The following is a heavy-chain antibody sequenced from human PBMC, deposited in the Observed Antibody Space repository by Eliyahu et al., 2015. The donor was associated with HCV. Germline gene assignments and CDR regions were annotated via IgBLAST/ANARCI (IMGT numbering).Heavy chain of an antibody. CDR3: AAPYSSSWYPPDY. D-gene: IGHD6-13*01. V-gene: IGHV3-23*01. J-gene: IGHJ4*02. Sequence: EVQLLESGGGLVQPGGSLRLSCAASGFTFSSYAMSWVRQAPGKGLEWVSAISGSGGSTYYADSVKGRFTISRDNSKNTLYLQMNSLRAEDTAVYYCAAPYSSSWYPPDYWGQGTLVTVSS. CDR1: GFTFSSYA. CDR2: ISGSGGST.